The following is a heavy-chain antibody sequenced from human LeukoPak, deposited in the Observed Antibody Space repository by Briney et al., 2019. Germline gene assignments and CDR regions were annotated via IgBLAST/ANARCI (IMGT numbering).Heavy chain of an antibody. CDR3: ASHALLGYCSSTSCYYAEYFQH. CDR1: GGSISSHY. V-gene: IGHV4-59*11. Sequence: TSETLSLTCTVSGGSISSHYWSWIRQPPGKGLEWIGYIYYSGSTNYNPSLKSRVTISVDTSKNQFSLKLSSVTAADTAVYHCASHALLGYCSSTSCYYAEYFQHWGQGTLVTVSS. J-gene: IGHJ1*01. D-gene: IGHD2-2*01. CDR2: IYYSGST.